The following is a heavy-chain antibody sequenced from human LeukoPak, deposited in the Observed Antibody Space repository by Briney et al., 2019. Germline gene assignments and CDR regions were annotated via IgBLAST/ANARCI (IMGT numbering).Heavy chain of an antibody. Sequence: PGGSLRLSCAASGFTFSYYWMTWVRQAPGKGLEWVSYISSSGSTIYYADSVKGRFTISRDNAKNSLYLQMNSLRAEDTAVYYCAELGITMIGGVWGKGTTVTISS. J-gene: IGHJ6*04. CDR1: GFTFSYYW. D-gene: IGHD3-10*02. V-gene: IGHV3-48*04. CDR3: AELGITMIGGV. CDR2: ISSSGSTI.